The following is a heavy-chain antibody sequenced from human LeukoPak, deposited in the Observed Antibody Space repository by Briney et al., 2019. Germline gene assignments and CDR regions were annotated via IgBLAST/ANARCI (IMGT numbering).Heavy chain of an antibody. CDR3: ARLSEDYNWFDP. Sequence: ASVKVSCKASGYTSTSYGISWVRQAPGQGLEWMGWISAYNGNTNYAQKLQGRVTMTTDTSTSTAYMELRSLRSDDTAVYYCARLSEDYNWFDPWGQGTLVTVSS. CDR1: GYTSTSYG. J-gene: IGHJ5*02. CDR2: ISAYNGNT. V-gene: IGHV1-18*01. D-gene: IGHD2-15*01.